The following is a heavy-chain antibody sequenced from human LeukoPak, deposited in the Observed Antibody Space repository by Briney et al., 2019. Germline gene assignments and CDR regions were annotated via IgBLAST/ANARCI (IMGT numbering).Heavy chain of an antibody. CDR3: ARDSRGYYYFDY. J-gene: IGHJ4*02. D-gene: IGHD3-22*01. CDR2: ISYDGTNK. V-gene: IGHV3-30-3*01. Sequence: GGSLRLSRAASGFTFSSYAMHWVRQAPGKGLEWVAVISYDGTNKFYADSVKGRFTISRDNSKKTLYLQMNSLRGEDTAVYYCARDSRGYYYFDYWGQGTLVTVSS. CDR1: GFTFSSYA.